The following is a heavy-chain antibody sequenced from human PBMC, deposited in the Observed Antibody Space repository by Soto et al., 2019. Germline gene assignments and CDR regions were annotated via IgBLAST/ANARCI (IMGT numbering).Heavy chain of an antibody. CDR2: INSDGSST. CDR1: GFTFSSYW. J-gene: IGHJ4*02. CDR3: ARDLEDTAIFDY. Sequence: GGSLRLSCAASGFTFSSYWMHWVRQAPGKGLVWVSRINSDGSSTSYADSVKGRFTISRENAKNPLYLQMNSLRAEDTAVYYCARDLEDTAIFDYWGQGTLVTVSS. V-gene: IGHV3-74*01. D-gene: IGHD5-18*01.